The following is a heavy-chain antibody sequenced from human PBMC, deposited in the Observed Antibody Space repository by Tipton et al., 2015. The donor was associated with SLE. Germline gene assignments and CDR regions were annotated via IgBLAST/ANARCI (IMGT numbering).Heavy chain of an antibody. Sequence: TLSLTCNVSGGPISRNYWSWIRQPPGKGLEWMGYVYDSWTTNYNPSLEDRVTMSVDTSRNQFSLKQTSVTAADTAVYYCARLREELRWNSGSERPIAVDNWDQGTLVTVFS. CDR2: VYDSWTT. CDR1: GGPISRNY. V-gene: IGHV4-59*08. J-gene: IGHJ4*02. D-gene: IGHD5-12*01. CDR3: ARLREELRWNSGSERPIAVDN.